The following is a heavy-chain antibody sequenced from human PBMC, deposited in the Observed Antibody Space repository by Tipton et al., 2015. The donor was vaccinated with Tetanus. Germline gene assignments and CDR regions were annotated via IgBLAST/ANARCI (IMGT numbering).Heavy chain of an antibody. CDR2: INHSGST. D-gene: IGHD6-13*01. Sequence: TLSLTCAVYGGSFSGYYWSWIRQPPGKGLEWIGEINHSGSTNYNPSLKSRVTISVDKSKNQFSLKLSSVTAADTAVYYCASSSSSWTKEIDYWGQGTLVTVSS. CDR1: GGSFSGYY. CDR3: ASSSSSWTKEIDY. V-gene: IGHV4-34*01. J-gene: IGHJ4*02.